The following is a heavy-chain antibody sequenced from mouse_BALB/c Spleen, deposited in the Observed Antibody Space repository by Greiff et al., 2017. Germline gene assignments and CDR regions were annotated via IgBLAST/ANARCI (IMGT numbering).Heavy chain of an antibody. D-gene: IGHD2-3*01. CDR1: GFTFSSYA. CDR3: ARGDGYYDYFDY. V-gene: IGHV5-6-5*01. CDR2: ISSGGST. J-gene: IGHJ2*01. Sequence: DVQLVESGGGLVKPGGSLKLSCAASGFTFSSYAMSWVRQTPEKRLEWVASISSGGSTYYPDSVKGRFTISRDNARNILYLQMSSLRSEDTAMYYCARGDGYYDYFDYWGQGTTLTVSS.